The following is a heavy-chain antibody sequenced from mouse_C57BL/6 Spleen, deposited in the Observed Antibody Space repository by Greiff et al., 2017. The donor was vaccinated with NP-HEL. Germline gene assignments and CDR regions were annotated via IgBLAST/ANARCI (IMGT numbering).Heavy chain of an antibody. CDR2: IYPGDGDT. D-gene: IGHD1-1*01. CDR1: GYAFSSYW. J-gene: IGHJ2*01. V-gene: IGHV1-80*01. CDR3: ARKGYGSSVDY. Sequence: VQLQQSGAELVKPGASVKISCKASGYAFSSYWMNWVKQRPGKGLEWIGQIYPGDGDTNYNGKFKGKATLTADKSSSTAYMQRSSLTSEDSAVYCCARKGYGSSVDYWGQGTTLTVSS.